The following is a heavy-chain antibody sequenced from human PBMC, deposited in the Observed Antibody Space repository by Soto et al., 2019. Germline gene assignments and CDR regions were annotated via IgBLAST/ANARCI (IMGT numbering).Heavy chain of an antibody. V-gene: IGHV4-59*01. CDR2: IYYSGST. CDR3: ARGTRITIFGVADYYYYGMDV. D-gene: IGHD3-3*01. J-gene: IGHJ6*02. Sequence: TLSLTCTVSGGSISSYYWSWIRQPPGKGLEWIGYIYYSGSTNYNPSLKSRVTISVDTSKNQFSLKLSSVTAADTAVYYCARGTRITIFGVADYYYYGMDVWGQGTTVTVS. CDR1: GGSISSYY.